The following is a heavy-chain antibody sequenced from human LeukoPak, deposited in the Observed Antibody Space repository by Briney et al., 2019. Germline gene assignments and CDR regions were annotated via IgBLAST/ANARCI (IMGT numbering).Heavy chain of an antibody. CDR2: INPNSGGT. V-gene: IGHV1-2*02. CDR3: ARTDYGDYAMGYDY. CDR1: GYTFTGYY. J-gene: IGHJ4*02. D-gene: IGHD4-17*01. Sequence: ASVKVSCKASGYTFTGYYMRWVRQAPGQGLEWMGWINPNSGGTNYAQKFQGRVAMTRDTSISTAYMELSRLRSDDTAVYYCARTDYGDYAMGYDYWGQGTLVTVSS.